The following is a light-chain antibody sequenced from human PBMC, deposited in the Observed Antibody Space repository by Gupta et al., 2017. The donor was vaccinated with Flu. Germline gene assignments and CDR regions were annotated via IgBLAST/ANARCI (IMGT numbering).Light chain of an antibody. CDR1: QRVSSSY. CDR3: QQYGSSPRYS. V-gene: IGKV3-20*01. Sequence: DILLTQSPGTLSLSQGERATLSCRASQRVSSSYLAWYQQKPGQAPRLLIYGASSRATGIPDRFSGSGSGTDFTLTISRLEPEDFAVYYCQQYGSSPRYSFGQGTKLEIK. J-gene: IGKJ2*03. CDR2: GAS.